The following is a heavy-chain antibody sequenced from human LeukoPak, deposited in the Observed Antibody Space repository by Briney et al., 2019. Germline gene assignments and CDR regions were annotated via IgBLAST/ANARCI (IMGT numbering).Heavy chain of an antibody. V-gene: IGHV3-21*01. Sequence: PGGSLRLSCAASGFTFSSYSMNWVRQAPGKGLEWVSSISGSSSYIYYADSVKGRFTISRHNAKNSLYLQMNSLRAEDTAVYYCARGADNYGYIFDYWGQGTLVTVSS. J-gene: IGHJ4*02. CDR2: ISGSSSYI. D-gene: IGHD5-18*01. CDR1: GFTFSSYS. CDR3: ARGADNYGYIFDY.